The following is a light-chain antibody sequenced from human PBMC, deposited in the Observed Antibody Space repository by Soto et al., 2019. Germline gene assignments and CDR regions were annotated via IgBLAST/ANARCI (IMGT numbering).Light chain of an antibody. CDR1: QSISSW. CDR2: KAS. CDR3: QQYNDNWT. Sequence: DIPMTQSPSTLSASVGARVTITCRASQSISSWLAWYQQKPGTAPKLLIYKASTLQGGVPSRFSGSGSGTESPLTISSLQPDDSATYYCQQYNDNWTFGQGTKVEIK. V-gene: IGKV1-5*03. J-gene: IGKJ1*01.